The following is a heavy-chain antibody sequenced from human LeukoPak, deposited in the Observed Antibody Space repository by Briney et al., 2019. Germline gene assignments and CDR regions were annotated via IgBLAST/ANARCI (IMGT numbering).Heavy chain of an antibody. V-gene: IGHV3-43*02. Sequence: PGGSLRLSCAASGFTFDDYAMHWVRQAPGKGLEWVSLISGDGGSTYYADSVKGRFTISRDNSKNSLYLQMNSLRTEGPALYYCAKDGYYKGIDYWGQGTLVTVSS. CDR2: ISGDGGST. CDR1: GFTFDDYA. D-gene: IGHD3-22*01. J-gene: IGHJ4*02. CDR3: AKDGYYKGIDY.